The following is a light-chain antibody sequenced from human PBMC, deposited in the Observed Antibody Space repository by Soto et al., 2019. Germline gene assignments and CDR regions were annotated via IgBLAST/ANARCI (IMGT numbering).Light chain of an antibody. CDR2: GAS. Sequence: EIVMTQSPATLSVSQGERVTLSCRASQSVSSNLAWYQQKPGQAPRLIIYGASTRATDIPARFSGSGSGTEFTLTISSLEPEDVAVYYCQQRSNWPITLGQGTRLEIK. V-gene: IGKV3-15*01. CDR3: QQRSNWPIT. CDR1: QSVSSN. J-gene: IGKJ5*01.